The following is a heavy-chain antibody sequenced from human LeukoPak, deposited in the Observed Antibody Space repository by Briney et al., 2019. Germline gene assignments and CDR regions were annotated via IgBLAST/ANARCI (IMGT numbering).Heavy chain of an antibody. CDR2: IYYSGST. Sequence: PSETLSLTCTVSGGSISSGDYYWSWIRQPPGKGLEWIGYIYYSGSTYYNPSLKSRVTISVDTSNNQFSLKLSSVTAADTAVYYCARVNGDYSRRDFNFDYWGQGTLVTVSS. J-gene: IGHJ4*02. D-gene: IGHD4-17*01. CDR1: GGSISSGDYY. CDR3: ARVNGDYSRRDFNFDY. V-gene: IGHV4-30-4*01.